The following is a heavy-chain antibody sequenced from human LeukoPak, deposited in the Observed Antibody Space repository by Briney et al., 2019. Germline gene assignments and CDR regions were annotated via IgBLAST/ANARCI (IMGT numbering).Heavy chain of an antibody. D-gene: IGHD3-16*02. Sequence: GSLRLSCAASGFTFSSYSMNWVRQAPGKGLEWVANIKQDGSEKYYVDSVKGRFTISRDNAKNSLYLQTNSLRAEDTAVYYCARVQAGVISWFDPWGQGALVTVSS. V-gene: IGHV3-7*01. CDR2: IKQDGSEK. CDR1: GFTFSSYS. CDR3: ARVQAGVISWFDP. J-gene: IGHJ5*02.